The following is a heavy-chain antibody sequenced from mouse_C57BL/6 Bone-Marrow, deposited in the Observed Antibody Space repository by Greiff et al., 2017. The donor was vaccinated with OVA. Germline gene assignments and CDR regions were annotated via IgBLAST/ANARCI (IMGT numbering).Heavy chain of an antibody. J-gene: IGHJ2*01. Sequence: VQLVESGPGLVAPSQSLSITCTVSWFSLTSSAISWVRQPPGKGLEWLGVIWPGGGTNYNSALKSRLSISKDNSKSQVFLKMNSLQTDDTARYYCARYGNYDYFDYWGQGTTLTVSS. CDR2: IWPGGGT. V-gene: IGHV2-9-1*01. CDR3: ARYGNYDYFDY. CDR1: WFSLTSSA. D-gene: IGHD2-1*01.